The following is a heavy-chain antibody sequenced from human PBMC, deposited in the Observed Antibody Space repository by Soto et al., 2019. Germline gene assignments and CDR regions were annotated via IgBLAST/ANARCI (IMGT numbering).Heavy chain of an antibody. CDR1: GYTFSSYA. J-gene: IGHJ4*02. CDR3: TRDPATYSSGYDY. D-gene: IGHD6-19*01. Sequence: ASVNVSCKASGYTFSSYAIHWVRQAPGQRLEWMGWINAGNGDTRYSQKLQGRITITRDTSATTAYVELNSLTSEDTALYYCTRDPATYSSGYDYWGQ. V-gene: IGHV1-3*01. CDR2: INAGNGDT.